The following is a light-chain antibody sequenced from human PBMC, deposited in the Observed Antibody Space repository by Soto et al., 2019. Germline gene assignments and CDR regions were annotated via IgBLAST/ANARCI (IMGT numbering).Light chain of an antibody. CDR1: SSNIVAGYD. Sequence: QAVVAQPPSVSGAPGQRVTISCTGSSSNIVAGYDVHWYQQLPGTAPKLLIYANTNRPSGVPDRFSGSKSGTSASLAITGLLTEDEADYYCHSYDSGLGVFGGGTKVTVL. CDR3: HSYDSGLGV. J-gene: IGLJ2*01. CDR2: ANT. V-gene: IGLV1-40*01.